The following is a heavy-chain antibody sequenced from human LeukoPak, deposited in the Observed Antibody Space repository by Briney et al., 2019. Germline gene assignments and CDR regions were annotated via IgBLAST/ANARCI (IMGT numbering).Heavy chain of an antibody. CDR2: INSDGSST. V-gene: IGHV3-74*01. J-gene: IGHJ4*02. CDR3: ARERYDILTGYDY. D-gene: IGHD3-9*01. CDR1: GFTFSSYW. Sequence: GGSLRLSCAASGFTFSSYWMHWVRQAPGKGLVWVSRINSDGSSTSYADSVKGRFTISRDNAKNTLYLQMNSLRAEDTAVYYCARERYDILTGYDYWGQGTLVTVS.